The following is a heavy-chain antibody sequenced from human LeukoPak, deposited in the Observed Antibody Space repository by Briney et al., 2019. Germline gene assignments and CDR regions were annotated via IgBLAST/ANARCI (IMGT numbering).Heavy chain of an antibody. J-gene: IGHJ4*02. CDR1: AVTLGACY. V-gene: IGHV3-21*01. Sequence: PGGSLRLSCTAAAVTLGACYTGWVRQAPGSGLEWVSAISYRISPTYYADSVKGRFTISRDNAKNSLYLQMDTLRAEDTAVYYCVRAYPHLRTSAAGDHWGQGTLVTVSS. D-gene: IGHD6-25*01. CDR3: VRAYPHLRTSAAGDH. CDR2: ISYRISPT.